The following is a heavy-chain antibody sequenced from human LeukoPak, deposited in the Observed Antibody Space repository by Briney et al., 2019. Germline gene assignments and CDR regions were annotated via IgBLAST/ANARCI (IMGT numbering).Heavy chain of an antibody. CDR1: GGSISSSSFY. Sequence: SETLSLTCTVSGGSISSSSFYWSWIRQPPGKGLEWIGYIYYSGSTNYNPSLKSRVTISVDKSKNQFSLKLSSVTAADTAVYYCARDTAYGDNWFDPWGQGTLVTVSS. CDR2: IYYSGST. V-gene: IGHV4-61*05. D-gene: IGHD4-17*01. CDR3: ARDTAYGDNWFDP. J-gene: IGHJ5*02.